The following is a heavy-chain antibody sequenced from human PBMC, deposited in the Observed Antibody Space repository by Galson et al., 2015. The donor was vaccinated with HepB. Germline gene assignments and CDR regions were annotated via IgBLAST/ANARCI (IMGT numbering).Heavy chain of an antibody. CDR3: TIADFWSGYPDY. J-gene: IGHJ4*02. CDR2: IKSKTDGGTT. V-gene: IGHV3-15*01. CDR1: GFTFSNAW. Sequence: SLRLSCAASGFTFSNAWMSWVRQAPGKGLEWVGRIKSKTDGGTTDYAAPVKGRFTISRDDSKNTLYLQMNSLKTEDTAVYYCTIADFWSGYPDYWGQGTLVTVSS. D-gene: IGHD3-3*01.